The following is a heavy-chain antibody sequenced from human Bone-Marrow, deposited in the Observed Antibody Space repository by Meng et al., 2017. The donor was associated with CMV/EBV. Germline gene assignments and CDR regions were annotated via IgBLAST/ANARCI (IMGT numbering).Heavy chain of an antibody. V-gene: IGHV4-59*01. Sequence: SETLSLTCTVSGGSISSYYWSWIRQPPGKGLEWIGYIYYSGSTNYNPSLKSRVTISVDTSKNQFSLKLSSVTAADTAVYYCARDLAYSSSHYYYGMDVWGQGTTVTFYS. J-gene: IGHJ6*02. CDR3: ARDLAYSSSHYYYGMDV. CDR1: GGSISSYY. D-gene: IGHD6-6*01. CDR2: IYYSGST.